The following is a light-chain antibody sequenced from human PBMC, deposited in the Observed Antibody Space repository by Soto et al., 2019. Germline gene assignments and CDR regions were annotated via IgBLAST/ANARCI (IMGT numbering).Light chain of an antibody. CDR3: QQLNTYLPLT. J-gene: IGKJ4*01. Sequence: DIQLTQSPSSLSASVGDRVTITCRASQDISSFLAWYQQKPGNAPKLLIYAASTLQSGVPSRFSGSGSGTEFTLTISSLQSEDFATYYCQQLNTYLPLTFGGGTKVEI. CDR1: QDISSF. CDR2: AAS. V-gene: IGKV1-9*01.